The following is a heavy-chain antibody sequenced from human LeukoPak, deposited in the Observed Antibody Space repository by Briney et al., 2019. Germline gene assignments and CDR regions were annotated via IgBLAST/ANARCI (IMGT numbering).Heavy chain of an antibody. D-gene: IGHD6-13*01. J-gene: IGHJ6*02. CDR3: AIHSSSWFPYGMDV. CDR1: GFTFSSYA. Sequence: GGSLRLSCAASGFTFSSYAMSWVRQAPGKGLEWVSAISGSGGSTYYADSVNGRFTISRDNSKNTLYLQMNSLRAEDTAVHYCAIHSSSWFPYGMDVWGQGTTVTVSS. CDR2: ISGSGGST. V-gene: IGHV3-23*01.